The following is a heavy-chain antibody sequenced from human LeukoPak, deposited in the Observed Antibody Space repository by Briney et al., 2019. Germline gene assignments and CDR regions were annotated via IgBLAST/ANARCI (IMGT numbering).Heavy chain of an antibody. V-gene: IGHV3-7*04. CDR1: KFTFSSYW. CDR2: MNQLGNEK. Sequence: GGSLRLSCAASKFTFSSYWMSWVRQAPGKGPEWVAYMNQLGNEKNYLDPVKGRFTISRDNAKNSLYLQMTSLRAEDTAVYYCARGTYYYEFWGQGTLVTVSS. CDR3: ARGTYYYEF. J-gene: IGHJ4*02. D-gene: IGHD3-16*01.